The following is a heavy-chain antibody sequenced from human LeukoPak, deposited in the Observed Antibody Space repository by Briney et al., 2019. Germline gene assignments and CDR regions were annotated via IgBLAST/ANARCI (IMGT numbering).Heavy chain of an antibody. CDR2: ISGSGGST. CDR3: AKDPPYYDSSGYPSGYFDC. Sequence: GGSLRLSCAASGFTFSSYAMSWVRQAPGKGLEWVSAISGSGGSTYYADSVKGRFTISRDNSKNTLYLQMNSLRAEDTAVYYCAKDPPYYDSSGYPSGYFDCWGQGTLVTVSS. D-gene: IGHD3-22*01. CDR1: GFTFSSYA. V-gene: IGHV3-23*01. J-gene: IGHJ4*02.